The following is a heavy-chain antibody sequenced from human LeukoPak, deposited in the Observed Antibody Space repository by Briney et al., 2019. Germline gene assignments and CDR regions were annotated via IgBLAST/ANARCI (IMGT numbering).Heavy chain of an antibody. D-gene: IGHD2-8*02. CDR1: GGSFSGYY. CDR2: INHSGST. J-gene: IGHJ3*02. Sequence: KSSETLSLTCAVYGGSFSGYYWSWIRQPPGKGLEWIGEINHSGSTNYNPSLKSRVTISVDTSKNQFSLKLSSVTAADTAVYYCARVPDGGNDAFDIWGQGTMVIVSS. V-gene: IGHV4-34*01. CDR3: ARVPDGGNDAFDI.